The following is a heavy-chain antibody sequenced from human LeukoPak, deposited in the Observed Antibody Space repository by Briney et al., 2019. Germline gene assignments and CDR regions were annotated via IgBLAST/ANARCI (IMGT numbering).Heavy chain of an antibody. CDR3: LRGDSRDF. CDR2: INSGGSTT. CDR1: GFTFNTYT. J-gene: IGHJ4*02. Sequence: GGSLRLSCAASGFTFNTYTMNWARQAPGKGLEWVSSINSGGSTTHYADSVKGRFTISRDNAQNSLYLQMNSLRVDDAAVYYCLRGDSRDFWGQGTLVTVSS. V-gene: IGHV3-21*01. D-gene: IGHD3-22*01.